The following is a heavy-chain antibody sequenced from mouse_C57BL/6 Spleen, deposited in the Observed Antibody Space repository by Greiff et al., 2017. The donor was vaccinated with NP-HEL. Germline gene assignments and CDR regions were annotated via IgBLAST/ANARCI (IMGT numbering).Heavy chain of an antibody. CDR1: GFTFSSYA. J-gene: IGHJ3*01. CDR2: ISSGGDYL. CDR3: TREEIYYGNSAWFAY. D-gene: IGHD2-1*01. Sequence: EVKLVESGEGLVKPGGSLKLSCAASGFTFSSYAMSWVRQTPEKRLEWVAYISSGGDYLYYAATVKGRFTISRDHARNTLYLQMSSLKSEDTAMYYCTREEIYYGNSAWFAYWGQGTLVTVSA. V-gene: IGHV5-9-1*02.